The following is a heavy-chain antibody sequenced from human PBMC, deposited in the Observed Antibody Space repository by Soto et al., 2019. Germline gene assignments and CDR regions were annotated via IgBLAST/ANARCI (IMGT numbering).Heavy chain of an antibody. V-gene: IGHV3-74*01. J-gene: IGHJ5*02. CDR1: GFTFSSYW. CDR3: ARAPDYDFWICYQPVGFEP. Sequence: EVQLVESGGGLVQPGGSLRLSCAASGFTFSSYWMHWVRQAPGKGLVWVSRINSDGSSTSYADSVKGRFTISRDNAKNTLYLQMNSLRAEDTALYYCARAPDYDFWICYQPVGFEPLGQGTLVTVSS. D-gene: IGHD3-3*01. CDR2: INSDGSST.